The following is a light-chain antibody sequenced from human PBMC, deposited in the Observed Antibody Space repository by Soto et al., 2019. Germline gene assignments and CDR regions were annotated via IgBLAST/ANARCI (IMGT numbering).Light chain of an antibody. J-gene: IGKJ2*02. V-gene: IGKV3-11*01. Sequence: EIVLTQSPATLSFSPGERATLSCRASQSVSSYLAWYQQKPGQAPRLLIYDASNRATGIPARFSGSGSGTDFTLTISSLEPEDFAVYYCQQRSHWPRGTFGQGTKLEIK. CDR2: DAS. CDR3: QQRSHWPRGT. CDR1: QSVSSY.